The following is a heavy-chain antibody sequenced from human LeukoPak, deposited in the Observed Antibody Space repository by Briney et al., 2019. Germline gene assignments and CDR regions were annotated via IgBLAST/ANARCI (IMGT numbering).Heavy chain of an antibody. D-gene: IGHD1-26*01. V-gene: IGHV3-30*18. J-gene: IGHJ4*02. CDR1: GFTFSSYG. Sequence: PVGSQRVSCAASGFTFSSYGMHWVRQAPGKGLEWVAVMSYDGSHKYYADSVRGRFTISRDNSKNTLYLQMNSLRAEDTAVYYCAKGYGGYIDYWGQGTLVTVSS. CDR3: AKGYGGYIDY. CDR2: MSYDGSHK.